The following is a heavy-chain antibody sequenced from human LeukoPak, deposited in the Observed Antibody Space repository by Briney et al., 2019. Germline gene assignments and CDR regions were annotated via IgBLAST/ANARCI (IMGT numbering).Heavy chain of an antibody. D-gene: IGHD1-26*01. V-gene: IGHV3-21*01. CDR2: ISSSSSYI. Sequence: PGGSLRLSCAASGSGFIFSNYGMRWVRQAPGKGLEWVSSISSSSSYIYYADSVKGRFTISRDNAKNSLYLQMNSLRAEDTAVYYCAREYSGSYVLAFDIWGQGTMVTVSS. CDR1: GSGFIFSNYG. CDR3: AREYSGSYVLAFDI. J-gene: IGHJ3*02.